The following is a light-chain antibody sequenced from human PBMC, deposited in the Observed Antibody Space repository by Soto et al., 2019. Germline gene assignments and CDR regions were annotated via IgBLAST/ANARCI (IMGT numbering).Light chain of an antibody. CDR3: QQFNSYPLT. Sequence: DIQLTQSPSFLSASVGDRVTITCRASQAISSYLAWYQQKPGKAPNLLIYAASTLQSGVPSRFSGSGSGTEFTLTISSLQPEDFATYYCQQFNSYPLTFGGGTKVEIK. CDR2: AAS. CDR1: QAISSY. V-gene: IGKV1-9*01. J-gene: IGKJ4*01.